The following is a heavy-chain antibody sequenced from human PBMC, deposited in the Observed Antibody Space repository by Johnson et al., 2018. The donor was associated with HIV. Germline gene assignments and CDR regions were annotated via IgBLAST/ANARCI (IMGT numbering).Heavy chain of an antibody. CDR1: GFTFSRYS. V-gene: IGHV3-30*04. CDR2: ISYDGSNK. CDR3: AKDLGNWDSPRSAFDM. J-gene: IGHJ3*02. Sequence: QVQLVESGGGVVQPGRSLRLSCAASGFTFSRYSMHWVRQAPGKGLEWVAVISYDGSNKYYADSVKGRFTISRDNSKNTLYLQMNSLRPEDTAVYYCAKDLGNWDSPRSAFDMWGQGTMVTVSS. D-gene: IGHD1/OR15-1a*01.